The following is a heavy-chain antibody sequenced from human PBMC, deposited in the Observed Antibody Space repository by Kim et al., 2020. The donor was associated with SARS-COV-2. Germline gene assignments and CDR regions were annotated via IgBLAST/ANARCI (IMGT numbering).Heavy chain of an antibody. Sequence: ADSVKGRFTISRDNAKNSLYLQMNSLRDDDTAVYYCARDEIAVAGTPFDYWGQGTLVTVSS. CDR3: ARDEIAVAGTPFDY. D-gene: IGHD6-19*01. V-gene: IGHV3-48*02. J-gene: IGHJ4*02.